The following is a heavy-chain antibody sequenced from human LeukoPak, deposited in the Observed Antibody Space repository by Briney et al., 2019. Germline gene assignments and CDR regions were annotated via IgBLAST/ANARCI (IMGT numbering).Heavy chain of an antibody. CDR1: GFTFSTYS. J-gene: IGHJ3*02. D-gene: IGHD5-24*01. CDR2: ITNSANSI. CDR3: ARDLNYAFNI. V-gene: IGHV3-48*02. Sequence: GSLRLSCEASGFTFSTYSMNWVRQAPGKGLEWVSYITNSANSITYADSVKGRFTISRDNAKNSLFLQMSSLKDEDTAVYYCARDLNYAFNIGGKGTMVTVSS.